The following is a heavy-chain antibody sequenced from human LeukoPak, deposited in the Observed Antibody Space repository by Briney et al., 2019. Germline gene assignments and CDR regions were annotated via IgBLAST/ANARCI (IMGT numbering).Heavy chain of an antibody. V-gene: IGHV3-21*01. D-gene: IGHD2-2*01. Sequence: GGSLRLSCAASGFIFNNYGLIWVRQAPGKGLEWVSSISSSSTSIYYADSVKGRFTISRDNAKNSLYLQVNGLGAEDTAVYYCARDSKLYCSSTSCYMDVWGKGTTVTVS. J-gene: IGHJ6*03. CDR1: GFIFNNYG. CDR2: ISSSSTSI. CDR3: ARDSKLYCSSTSCYMDV.